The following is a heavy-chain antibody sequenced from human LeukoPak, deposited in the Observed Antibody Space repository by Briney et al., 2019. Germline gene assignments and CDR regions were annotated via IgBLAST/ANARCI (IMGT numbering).Heavy chain of an antibody. CDR1: GFTFSSYW. J-gene: IGHJ4*02. Sequence: EGSLRLSCAASGFTFSSYWMSWVRQAPGKGLEWVANIKQDGSEKYYVDSVKGRFTISRDNAKNSLYLQMNSLRAEDTAVYYCARERRPESLWFGEFQSSFDYWGQGTLVTVSS. CDR2: IKQDGSEK. D-gene: IGHD3-10*01. CDR3: ARERRPESLWFGEFQSSFDY. V-gene: IGHV3-7*01.